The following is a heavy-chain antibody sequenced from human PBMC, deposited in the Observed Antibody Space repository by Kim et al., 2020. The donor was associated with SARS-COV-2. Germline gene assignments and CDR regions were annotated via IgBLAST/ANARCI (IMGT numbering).Heavy chain of an antibody. CDR2: IYNSGST. V-gene: IGHV4-59*01. CDR1: GGSISNYY. D-gene: IGHD2-8*02. CDR3: ARVRGTYWSWAFDI. Sequence: SETLSLICTVSGGSISNYYWSWIRQPPGKGLEWIGHIYNSGSTKYNPSLNSRVTISVDTSKNQFSLKLSSVTAADTAVYYCARVRGTYWSWAFDIWGQGTMVTVSS. J-gene: IGHJ3*02.